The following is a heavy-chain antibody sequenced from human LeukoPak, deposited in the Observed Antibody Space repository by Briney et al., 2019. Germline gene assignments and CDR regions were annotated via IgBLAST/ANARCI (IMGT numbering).Heavy chain of an antibody. CDR1: RVSISSYY. Sequence: SETLSLTCTVSRVSISSYYWSWVRQSPGKGLEWIGYITFYGTTNYNPSVKSRVTISTDTSKKQVSLKLISVTAADTAVYYCASYYYGSGSDYRGAYFRHWGQGTLATVSS. V-gene: IGHV4-59*01. D-gene: IGHD3-10*01. J-gene: IGHJ1*01. CDR3: ASYYYGSGSDYRGAYFRH. CDR2: ITFYGTT.